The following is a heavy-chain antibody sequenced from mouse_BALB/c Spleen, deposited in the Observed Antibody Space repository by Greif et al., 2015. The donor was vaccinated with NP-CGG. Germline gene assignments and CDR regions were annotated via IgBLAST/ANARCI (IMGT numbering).Heavy chain of an antibody. CDR2: INPSNGRT. V-gene: IGHV1S81*02. Sequence: QVQLQQPGAELVKPGASVKLSCKASGYTFTSYWMHWVKQRPGQGLEWIGEINPSNGRTNYNEKFKSKATLTVDKSSSTAYTQLSSLTSEDSAVYYCARGSWFDYWGQGTTLTVSS. J-gene: IGHJ2*01. CDR1: GYTFTSYW. CDR3: ARGSWFDY.